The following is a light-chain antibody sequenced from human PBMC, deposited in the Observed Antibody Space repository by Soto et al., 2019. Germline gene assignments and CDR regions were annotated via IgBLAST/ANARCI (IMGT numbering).Light chain of an antibody. V-gene: IGLV2-14*01. CDR2: EVS. CDR1: SSDVGAYDY. Sequence: QSALTQPASVSGFPGQSITISCTGTSSDVGAYDYVSWYQQYPGKAPKLIIYEVSNRPSGVSTRFSGSKSGHTASLAISELQAEDEADYYCSSYTTTSTRVFGGGTKLTVL. J-gene: IGLJ3*02. CDR3: SSYTTTSTRV.